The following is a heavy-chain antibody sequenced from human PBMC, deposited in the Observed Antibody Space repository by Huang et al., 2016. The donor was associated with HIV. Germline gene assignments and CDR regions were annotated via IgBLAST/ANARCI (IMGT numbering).Heavy chain of an antibody. CDR2: MNPNTGNT. CDR3: ARSAYGDLYY. Sequence: QVHLVKSGAEVKKPGASVKVSCKAAGYTFTNYDINWVRQAPGRGLEWMGWMNPNTGNTGFAQSFQGRVTMTRKTSITTAYMELTSLTSEDTAVYYCARSAYGDLYYWGLGTLVIVSS. CDR1: GYTFTNYD. D-gene: IGHD4-17*01. V-gene: IGHV1-8*02. J-gene: IGHJ4*02.